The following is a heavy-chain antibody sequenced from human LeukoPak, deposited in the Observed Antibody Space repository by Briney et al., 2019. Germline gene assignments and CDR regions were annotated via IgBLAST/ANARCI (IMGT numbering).Heavy chain of an antibody. D-gene: IGHD2/OR15-2a*01. CDR2: IIPYFDKG. V-gene: IGHV1-69*05. J-gene: IGHJ4*02. CDR1: GGTFISYA. CDR3: ARVLVKTRGNYFHDDY. Sequence: GASVKVSCKASGGTFISYAISWVRQAPGQGLEWMGGIIPYFDKGNSVQRFQDRVTMTTDASTSTSYLELRNLRSDDTAVYYCARVLVKTRGNYFHDDYWGQGTLVTVSS.